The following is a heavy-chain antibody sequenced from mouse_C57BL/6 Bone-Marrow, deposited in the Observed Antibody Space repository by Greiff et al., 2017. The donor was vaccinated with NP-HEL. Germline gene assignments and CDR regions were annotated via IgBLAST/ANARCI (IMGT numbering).Heavy chain of an antibody. CDR1: GFTFSDYG. CDR2: ISSGSSTI. Sequence: EVQLQESGGGLVKPGGSLKLSCAASGFTFSDYGMHWVRQAPEKGLEWVAYISSGSSTIYYAETVKGRFTISRDNAKNTLFLQMTSLRSEDTAMYYCARRYRGLYYYAMDYWGQGTSVTVSS. V-gene: IGHV5-17*01. D-gene: IGHD2-12*01. J-gene: IGHJ4*01. CDR3: ARRYRGLYYYAMDY.